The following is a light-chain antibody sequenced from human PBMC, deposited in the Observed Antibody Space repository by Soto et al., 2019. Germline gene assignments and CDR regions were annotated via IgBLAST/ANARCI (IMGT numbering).Light chain of an antibody. CDR1: QSISSY. CDR2: AAS. Sequence: IHKTHSCSSLSSSVGYTVTITCRASQSISSYLNWYQQKPGKAPKLLIYAASSLQSGVPSRFSGSGSGTDFTLTIISLQPEDFATYYCQQSYSTPHTFRPGTKVDI. CDR3: QQSYSTPHT. V-gene: IGKV1-39*01. J-gene: IGKJ1*01.